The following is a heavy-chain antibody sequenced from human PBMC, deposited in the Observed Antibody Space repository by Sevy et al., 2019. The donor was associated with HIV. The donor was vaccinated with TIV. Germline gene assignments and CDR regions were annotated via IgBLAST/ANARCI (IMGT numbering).Heavy chain of an antibody. Sequence: GGSLRLSCAASGFPFTTYAVHWVRQAPGKGLEWLAVISFNRGNKFYADSVRGRFTISRDNSENTMYLQMNSLRVEDTAMYYCARDVSGGERLGQLSAYFDYWGQGTLVTVSS. CDR2: ISFNRGNK. CDR1: GFPFTTYA. J-gene: IGHJ4*02. V-gene: IGHV3-30-3*01. CDR3: ARDVSGGERLGQLSAYFDY. D-gene: IGHD3-16*02.